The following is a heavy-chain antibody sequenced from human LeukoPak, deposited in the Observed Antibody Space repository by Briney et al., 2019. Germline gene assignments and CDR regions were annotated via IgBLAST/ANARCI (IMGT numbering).Heavy chain of an antibody. V-gene: IGHV1-46*01. CDR3: ARSHYDSSGYRLFDY. CDR1: GHTFTSYY. Sequence: ASVKVSCKASGHTFTSYYMHWVRQAPGQGLEWMGIINPSGGSTSYAQKFQGRVTMTRDTSTSTVYMELSSLRSEDTAVYYCARSHYDSSGYRLFDYWGQGTLVTVSS. D-gene: IGHD3-22*01. CDR2: INPSGGST. J-gene: IGHJ4*02.